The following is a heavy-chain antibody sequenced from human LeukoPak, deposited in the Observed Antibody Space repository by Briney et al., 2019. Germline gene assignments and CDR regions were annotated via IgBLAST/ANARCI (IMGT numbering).Heavy chain of an antibody. D-gene: IGHD6-6*01. CDR1: GFTFSSYG. V-gene: IGHV3-30*19. J-gene: IGHJ4*02. CDR3: ARGTYSSSFYYFAY. Sequence: GRSLRLSCAASGFTFSSYGMHWVRQAPGKGLEWVAVISSDGSNKYYADSVKGRFTISRDNSKNTLYLQMNSLRAEDTAVYYCARGTYSSSFYYFAYWGQGTLVTVSS. CDR2: ISSDGSNK.